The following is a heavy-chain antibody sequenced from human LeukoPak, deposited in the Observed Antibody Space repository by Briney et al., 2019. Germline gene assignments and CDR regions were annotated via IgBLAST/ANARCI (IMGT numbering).Heavy chain of an antibody. D-gene: IGHD3-22*01. CDR2: IKQDGSEK. CDR1: GFTFSSYW. J-gene: IGHJ4*02. V-gene: IGHV3-7*01. Sequence: GGSLRLSCAASGFTFSSYWMSWVRQAPGKGLEWVANIKQDGSEKYYVDSVKGRFTISRDNAKNSLYLQMNSLRAEDTAVYYCARDYYDSSGYPFDCWGQGTLVTVSS. CDR3: ARDYYDSSGYPFDC.